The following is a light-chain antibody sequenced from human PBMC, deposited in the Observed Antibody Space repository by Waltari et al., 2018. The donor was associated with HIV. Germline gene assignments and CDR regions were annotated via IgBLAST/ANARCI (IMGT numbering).Light chain of an antibody. CDR1: QVISNS. V-gene: IGKV1-NL1*01. CDR2: DAS. CDR3: QQYYNIPRT. Sequence: DIQMTQSPSSLSASVGDSVTITCRASQVISNSLAWYQQRPGKAPKLLVYDASRLESGVPSRISGSGGGTDFTLTITTLQPEDFATYFCQQYYNIPRTFGQGTEVEV. J-gene: IGKJ2*01.